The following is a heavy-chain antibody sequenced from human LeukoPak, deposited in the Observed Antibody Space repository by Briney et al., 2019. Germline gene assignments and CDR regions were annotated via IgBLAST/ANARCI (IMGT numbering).Heavy chain of an antibody. CDR3: ARDLNWADGMDV. CDR2: INPSGGST. J-gene: IGHJ6*02. V-gene: IGHV1-46*01. Sequence: ASVKVSCKASGYTFTFYYMHWVRQAPGQGLEWMGMINPSGGSTSYAQRFQGRVTMTRDTSTSTVYMELSSLRSEDTAVYYCARDLNWADGMDVWGQGTTVTVSS. D-gene: IGHD7-27*01. CDR1: GYTFTFYY.